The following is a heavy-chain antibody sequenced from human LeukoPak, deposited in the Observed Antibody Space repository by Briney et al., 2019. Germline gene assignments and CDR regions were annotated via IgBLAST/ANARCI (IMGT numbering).Heavy chain of an antibody. CDR1: GGSFSGYY. CDR3: ARGIAAAGY. D-gene: IGHD6-13*01. V-gene: IGHV4-59*01. CDR2: IYYSGST. J-gene: IGHJ4*02. Sequence: SETLSLTCAVYGGSFSGYYWSWIRQPPGKGLERIGYIYYSGSTNYNPSLKSRVTISVDTSKNQFSLKLSSVTAADTAVYYCARGIAAAGYWGQGTLATVSS.